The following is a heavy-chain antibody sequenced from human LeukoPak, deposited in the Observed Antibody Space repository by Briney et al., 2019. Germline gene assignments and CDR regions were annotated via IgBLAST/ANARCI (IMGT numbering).Heavy chain of an antibody. V-gene: IGHV4-59*08. J-gene: IGHJ6*02. Sequence: PSETLSLTCTVSGGSISSYYWSWIRQPPGKGLEWIASIYYSGSTNYNPSLQSRVTTSVDTSKNQFSLKLSSVTPADTAVYYCARRDYNYYGMDVWGRGTTVTVSS. CDR2: IYYSGST. CDR3: ARRDYNYYGMDV. CDR1: GGSISSYY.